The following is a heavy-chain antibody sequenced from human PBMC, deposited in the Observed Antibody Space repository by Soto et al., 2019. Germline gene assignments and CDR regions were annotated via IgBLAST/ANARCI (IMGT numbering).Heavy chain of an antibody. CDR2: VNHGGST. J-gene: IGHJ4*02. D-gene: IGHD3-10*01. V-gene: IGHV4-34*01. CDR1: GGSFSGYY. CDR3: ASLLEVRGLMQDY. Sequence: QVQLQQWGAGLLKPSETLSLTCAVYGGSFSGYYWNWIRQSPGKGLEWIGEVNHGGSTTYNPSLKSRVTISVDTSKNQFSLNLNSVTAADTAVYFCASLLEVRGLMQDYWGQGTLVTVSS.